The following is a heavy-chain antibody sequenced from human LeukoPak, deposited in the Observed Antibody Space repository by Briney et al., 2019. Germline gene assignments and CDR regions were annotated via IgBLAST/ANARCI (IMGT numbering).Heavy chain of an antibody. CDR2: TYYRSKLYN. Sequence: SQTLSLTCALSGDTVSSNSAVWNWIRQSPSRGLEWLGRTYYRSKLYNDYAVSVKSRITIKPDTSKNQFSLQLNSATPEDTAVYYCARLGLGGAFDIWGQGTMVTVSS. CDR1: GDTVSSNSAV. D-gene: IGHD2-15*01. V-gene: IGHV6-1*01. CDR3: ARLGLGGAFDI. J-gene: IGHJ3*02.